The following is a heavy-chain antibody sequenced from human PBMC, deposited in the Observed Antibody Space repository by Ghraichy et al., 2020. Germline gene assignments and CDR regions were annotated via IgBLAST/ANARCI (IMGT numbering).Heavy chain of an antibody. CDR1: EFTFDGYP. Sequence: GGSLRLSCAVSEFTFDGYPMTWVRQAPGKGLEWVSILGADGRSTFYADSVKGRFTISRDKSKRTMYLQMNSLRADDTAVYYCAKEGGRLGEGACDVWGQGTKVTVSS. V-gene: IGHV3-23*01. CDR2: LGADGRST. J-gene: IGHJ3*01. CDR3: AKEGGRLGEGACDV. D-gene: IGHD3-10*01.